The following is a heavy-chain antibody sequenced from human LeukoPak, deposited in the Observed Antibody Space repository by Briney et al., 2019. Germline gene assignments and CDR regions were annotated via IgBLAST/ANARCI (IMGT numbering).Heavy chain of an antibody. D-gene: IGHD3-3*01. Sequence: ASVKVSCKASGYTFISYGISWVRQAPGQGLEWMGWISAYNGNTNYAQKLQGRVTMTTDTSTSTAYMELRSLRSDDTAVYYCARAHTGYYDSWSGSGEGFYDPWGQGTLVTVSS. V-gene: IGHV1-18*01. CDR1: GYTFISYG. J-gene: IGHJ5*02. CDR3: ARAHTGYYDSWSGSGEGFYDP. CDR2: ISAYNGNT.